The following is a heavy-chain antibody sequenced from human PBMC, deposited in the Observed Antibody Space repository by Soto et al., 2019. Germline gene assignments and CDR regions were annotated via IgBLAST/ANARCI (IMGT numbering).Heavy chain of an antibody. D-gene: IGHD7-27*01. CDR1: GFTVSSNY. J-gene: IGHJ4*02. CDR3: ARSLTPLPAY. CDR2: IYSGGST. Sequence: TXGSLRLSCAASGFTVSSNYMSWVRQAPGKGLEWVSVIYSGGSTYYADSVKGRFTISRDNSKNTLYLQMNSLRAEDTAVYYCARSLTPLPAYWGQETLVTVSS. V-gene: IGHV3-53*01.